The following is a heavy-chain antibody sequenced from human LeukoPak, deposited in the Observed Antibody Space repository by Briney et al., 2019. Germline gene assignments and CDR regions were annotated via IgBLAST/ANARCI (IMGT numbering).Heavy chain of an antibody. Sequence: GGSLRLSCAASGFTFSDYWMTWVRQAPGKGLEWVANIKQDGSEKYYVDSVKGRFTISRDNAKNSPYLQMNSLRAEDTAVYYCAKEVGGSGSFWGQGTLVTVSS. CDR2: IKQDGSEK. J-gene: IGHJ4*02. V-gene: IGHV3-7*01. CDR1: GFTFSDYW. D-gene: IGHD3-10*01. CDR3: AKEVGGSGSF.